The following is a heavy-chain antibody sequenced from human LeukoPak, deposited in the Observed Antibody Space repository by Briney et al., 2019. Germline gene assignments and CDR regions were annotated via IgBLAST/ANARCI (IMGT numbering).Heavy chain of an antibody. V-gene: IGHV4-59*01. Sequence: PSETLSLTCTVSGGSISSYYWSWIRQPPGKGLEWIVYIYYSGSTNYNPSLKSRVTISVDTSKNQFSLKLSSVTAADTAVYYCARQKYLRGPDVEYFDYWGQGTLVTVSS. CDR1: GGSISSYY. J-gene: IGHJ4*02. D-gene: IGHD5/OR15-5a*01. CDR2: IYYSGST. CDR3: ARQKYLRGPDVEYFDY.